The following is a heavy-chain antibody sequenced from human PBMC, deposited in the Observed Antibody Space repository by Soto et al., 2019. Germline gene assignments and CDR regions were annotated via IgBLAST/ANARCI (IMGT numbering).Heavy chain of an antibody. CDR2: ISYDGSNK. Sequence: QVQLVESGGGVVQPGRSLRLSCAASGFTFSSYGMHWVRQAPGKGLEWVAVISYDGSNKYYADSVKGRFTISRDNSKNTLYLQMNSLRAEDTAVYSCAKDTGYSYGYDYWGQGTLVTVSS. CDR3: AKDTGYSYGYDY. J-gene: IGHJ4*02. CDR1: GFTFSSYG. V-gene: IGHV3-30*18. D-gene: IGHD5-18*01.